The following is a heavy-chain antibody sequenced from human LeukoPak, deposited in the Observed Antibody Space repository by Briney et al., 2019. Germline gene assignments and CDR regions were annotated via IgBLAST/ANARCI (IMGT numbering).Heavy chain of an antibody. Sequence: PGGSLRLSCAAFGFTVSVNYMSWVRQAPGKGLEWVSSISTSSIYIYYADSLKGRFTVSRDNAKNSLYLQMNSLRAEDTAVYYCARVRLQPRTLLDDAFDIWGQGTMVTVSS. CDR2: ISTSSIYI. J-gene: IGHJ3*02. CDR3: ARVRLQPRTLLDDAFDI. D-gene: IGHD1-14*01. V-gene: IGHV3-21*01. CDR1: GFTVSVNY.